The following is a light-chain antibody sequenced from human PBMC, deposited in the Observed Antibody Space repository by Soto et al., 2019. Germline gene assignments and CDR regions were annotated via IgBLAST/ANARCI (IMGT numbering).Light chain of an antibody. CDR1: QSVSSTF. CDR3: QQYGSSPLMYT. CDR2: GAS. J-gene: IGKJ2*01. V-gene: IGKV3-20*01. Sequence: ENGLTQSPGTLSLSPGERATLSCRASQSVSSTFLAWYQHKPGQAPRLLIYGASSRATGIPDRFSGSGSGTDFTLTISRLEAEDFAVYYCQQYGSSPLMYTFDQGTKLEIK.